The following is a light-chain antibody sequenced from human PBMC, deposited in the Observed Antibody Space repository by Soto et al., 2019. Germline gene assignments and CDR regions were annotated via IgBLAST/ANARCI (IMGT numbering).Light chain of an antibody. V-gene: IGKV3-15*01. CDR3: QHTLKWPPT. CDR2: AAS. J-gene: IGKJ1*01. CDR1: QTVENK. Sequence: EIVMTQSPPTLSVSPGERATLSCRASQTVENKLAWYQQRPGQSPRLLIYAASTRAPGVPARFSGSGSGTEFTLTISGLQSDDFALYYCQHTLKWPPTFGQGTRVEI.